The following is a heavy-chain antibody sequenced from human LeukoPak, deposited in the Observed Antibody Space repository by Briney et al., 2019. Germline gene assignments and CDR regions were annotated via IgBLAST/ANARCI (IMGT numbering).Heavy chain of an antibody. J-gene: IGHJ4*02. CDR2: ITGGGDT. CDR3: ASGSTPGNGYYFDY. D-gene: IGHD3-10*01. V-gene: IGHV3-23*01. CDR1: GFTFTNYA. Sequence: GGSLSLSSAATGFTFTNYAIGLVGQAPGTGLPSVSSITGGGDTYYADSVKGRFTISRDNSRNTLYLQMNSLRAEDTDVYYCASGSTPGNGYYFDYWGQGTLVTVSS.